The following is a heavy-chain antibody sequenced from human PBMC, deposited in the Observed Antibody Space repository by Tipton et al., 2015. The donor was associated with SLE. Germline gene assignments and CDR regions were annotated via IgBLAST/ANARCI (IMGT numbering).Heavy chain of an antibody. D-gene: IGHD7-27*01. V-gene: IGHV4-61*02. J-gene: IGHJ3*02. Sequence: TLSLTCTVSGGSISSGSYYWSWIRQPAGKGLEWIGLIYTSGSTNYNPSLKSRVTISVDTSKNQFSLKLSSVTAADTAVYYCAARDPLGACDIWGQGTMVTASS. CDR3: AARDPLGACDI. CDR2: IYTSGST. CDR1: GGSISSGSYY.